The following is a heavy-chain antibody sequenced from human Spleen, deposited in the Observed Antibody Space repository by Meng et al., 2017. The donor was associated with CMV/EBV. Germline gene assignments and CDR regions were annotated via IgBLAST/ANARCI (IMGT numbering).Heavy chain of an antibody. CDR2: ISHDGRNI. D-gene: IGHD2-15*01. CDR3: ASMQVVAATRGWFDP. J-gene: IGHJ5*02. Sequence: GESLKISCAASGFKFSDYGMNWVRQAPGKGLEWVGVISHDGRNIYLADSLKGRFTISRDNSKNTLYLQMNSLRADDTAIYYCASMQVVAATRGWFDPWGQGTLVTSPQ. V-gene: IGHV3-30*03. CDR1: GFKFSDYG.